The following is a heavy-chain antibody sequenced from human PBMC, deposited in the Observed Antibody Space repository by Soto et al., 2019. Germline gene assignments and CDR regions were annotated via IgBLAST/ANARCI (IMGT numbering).Heavy chain of an antibody. Sequence: SETLSLSCTFVGLSIISSYWSWIRSPHGKGLEWIAYIYDTGISGYTPSTSYNPSLKSRVTMSVDTSKSQFSLKLTSVTAADTAVYYCARGEDAFFYYGLDVWGQGITVTVSS. V-gene: IGHV4-59*01. CDR1: GLSIISSY. CDR3: ARGEDAFFYYGLDV. CDR2: IYDTGISGYTPST. J-gene: IGHJ6*02.